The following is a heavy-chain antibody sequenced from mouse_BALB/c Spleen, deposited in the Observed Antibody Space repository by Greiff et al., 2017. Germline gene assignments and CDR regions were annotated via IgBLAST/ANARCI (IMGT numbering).Heavy chain of an antibody. Sequence: VQLQQSGAELVRPGSSVKISCKASGYAFSSYWMNWVKQRPGQGLEWIGQIYPGDGDTNYNGKFKGKATLTADKSSSTAYMQLSSLTSEDSAVYFCARWGYDSAWFAYWGQGTLVTVSA. J-gene: IGHJ3*01. CDR3: ARWGYDSAWFAY. D-gene: IGHD2-14*01. V-gene: IGHV1-80*01. CDR1: GYAFSSYW. CDR2: IYPGDGDT.